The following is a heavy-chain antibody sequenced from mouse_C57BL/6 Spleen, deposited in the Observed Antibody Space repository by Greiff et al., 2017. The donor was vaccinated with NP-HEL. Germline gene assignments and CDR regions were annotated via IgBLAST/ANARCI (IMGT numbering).Heavy chain of an antibody. CDR1: GFTFSSYG. CDR2: ISSGGSYT. Sequence: EVQGVESGGDLVKPGGSLKLSCAASGFTFSSYGMSWVRQTPDKRLEWVATISSGGSYTYYPDSVKGRFTISRDNAKNTLYLQMSRLKSEDTAMYYCARENGGYFDYWGQGTTLTVSS. V-gene: IGHV5-6*01. J-gene: IGHJ2*01. CDR3: ARENGGYFDY.